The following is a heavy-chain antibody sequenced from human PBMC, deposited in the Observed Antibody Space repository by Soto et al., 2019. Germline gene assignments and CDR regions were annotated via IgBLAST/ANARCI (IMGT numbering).Heavy chain of an antibody. D-gene: IGHD3-16*01. CDR3: ARDGGGDLKAFDI. V-gene: IGHV3-21*01. Sequence: VSLRLSCAASGGTCSTYSMSWVRQDPGKGLEWVSSISSSSSYIYYADSAKGRFTISRDNANNSLYLQMNSLRDEDTAVYYCARDGGGDLKAFDIWGQGTMVTVSS. CDR1: GGTCSTYS. CDR2: ISSSSSYI. J-gene: IGHJ3*02.